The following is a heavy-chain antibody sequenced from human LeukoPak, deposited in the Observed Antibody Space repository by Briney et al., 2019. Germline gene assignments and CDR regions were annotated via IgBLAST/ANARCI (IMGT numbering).Heavy chain of an antibody. V-gene: IGHV1-69*13. Sequence: GASVKASCKASGGTFSSYAISWVRQAPGQGLEWMGGIIPIFGTANYAQKFQGRVTITADESTSTAYMELSSLRSEDTAVYYCARDALGYCSGGSCYQAEYYYYYYGMDVWGQGTTVTVSS. J-gene: IGHJ6*02. CDR2: IIPIFGTA. CDR1: GGTFSSYA. CDR3: ARDALGYCSGGSCYQAEYYYYYYGMDV. D-gene: IGHD2-15*01.